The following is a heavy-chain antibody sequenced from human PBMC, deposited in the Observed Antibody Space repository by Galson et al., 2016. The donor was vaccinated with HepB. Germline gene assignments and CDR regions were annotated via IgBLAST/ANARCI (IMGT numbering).Heavy chain of an antibody. CDR1: GYTFSSYG. J-gene: IGHJ4*02. Sequence: SVKVSCKASGYTFSSYGINWVRQAPGQGLEWVGWLNGDSGNTNYGQQYHGRVTMNTDTSTTTAYMELRSLRYDDTAVYYCARSVGAPAGMPNDYWGQGTLVTVSS. D-gene: IGHD2-2*01. CDR2: LNGDSGNT. CDR3: ARSVGAPAGMPNDY. V-gene: IGHV1-18*01.